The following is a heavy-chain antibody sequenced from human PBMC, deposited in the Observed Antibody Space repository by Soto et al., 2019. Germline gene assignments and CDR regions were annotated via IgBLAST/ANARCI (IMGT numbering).Heavy chain of an antibody. Sequence: SETLSLTCTVSGGSISSSSYYWGWIRQPPGKGLEWIGSIYYSGSTYYNPSLKSRVTISVDTSKNQFSLKLSSVTAADTAVYYCARLSYIWGSYIDYWGQGTLVTVSS. V-gene: IGHV4-39*01. CDR3: ARLSYIWGSYIDY. CDR2: IYYSGST. J-gene: IGHJ4*02. D-gene: IGHD3-16*01. CDR1: GGSISSSSYY.